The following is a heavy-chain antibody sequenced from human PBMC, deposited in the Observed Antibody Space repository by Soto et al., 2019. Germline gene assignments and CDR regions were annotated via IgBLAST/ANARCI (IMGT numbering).Heavy chain of an antibody. D-gene: IGHD4-4*01. CDR1: GGTFTTYA. Sequence: QVQLVKSGAEVKKPGSSLRFSCQASGGTFTTYAFNWVRQAPGQGLEWMGGIIPMYNKPNYAPNFLGRVTISADPSTSTAYMELTTLRSEDTAVYFCARGYSGGYYYAMDVWGQGTTVNVSS. V-gene: IGHV1-69*01. CDR2: IIPMYNKP. CDR3: ARGYSGGYYYAMDV. J-gene: IGHJ6*02.